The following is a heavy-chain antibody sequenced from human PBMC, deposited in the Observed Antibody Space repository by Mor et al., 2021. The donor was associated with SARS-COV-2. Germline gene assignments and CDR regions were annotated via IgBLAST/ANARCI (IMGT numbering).Heavy chain of an antibody. CDR2: IRSKAYGGTT. CDR3: TREHYDFWGGYYYGMDV. Sequence: SYMGWFRQAPGKGLEWVGFIRSKAYGGTTEYAASVKGRFTISRDDSKSIAYLQMNSLKTEDTAVYYCTREHYDFWGGYYYGMDVWGQG. V-gene: IGHV3-49*03. D-gene: IGHD3-3*01. CDR1: SY. J-gene: IGHJ6*02.